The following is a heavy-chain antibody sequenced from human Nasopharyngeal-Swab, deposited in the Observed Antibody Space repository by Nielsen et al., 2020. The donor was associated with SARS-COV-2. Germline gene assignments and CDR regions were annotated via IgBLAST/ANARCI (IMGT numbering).Heavy chain of an antibody. CDR1: GFTFRSYS. CDR3: ARKWGGDYYGSGSLPYYMDV. CDR2: ISSSSTI. Sequence: GESLKISCAASGFTFRSYSMNWVRQAPGKGLEWVSYISSSSTIYYADSVKGRLTISRDNAKNSLYLQMNSLRAEDTAVYYCARKWGGDYYGSGSLPYYMDVWGKGTTVTVSS. V-gene: IGHV3-48*04. J-gene: IGHJ6*03. D-gene: IGHD3-10*01.